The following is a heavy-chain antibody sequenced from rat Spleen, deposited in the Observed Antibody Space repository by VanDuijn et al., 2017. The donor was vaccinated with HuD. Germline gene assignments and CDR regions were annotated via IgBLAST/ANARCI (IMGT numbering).Heavy chain of an antibody. CDR1: GFTFSNYD. V-gene: IGHV5-31*01. D-gene: IGHD1-9*01. J-gene: IGHJ2*01. Sequence: EVQLVESGGGLVQPGRSMKLSCAASGFTFSNYDMAWVRQAPGKGLEWVASITNTGGSTYYPDSVKGRFTISRDNAKSTLYLQMNSLRSEDTATYYCTRVDTYYGYTLGYFDYWGQGVMVTVSS. CDR3: TRVDTYYGYTLGYFDY. CDR2: ITNTGGST.